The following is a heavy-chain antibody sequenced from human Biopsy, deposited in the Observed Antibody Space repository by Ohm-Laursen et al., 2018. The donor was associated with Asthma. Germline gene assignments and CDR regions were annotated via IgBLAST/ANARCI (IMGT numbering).Heavy chain of an antibody. D-gene: IGHD2-21*02. CDR3: ASYEVVTSILPLDV. J-gene: IGHJ6*02. V-gene: IGHV3-30*03. Sequence: SLRLSCAASGFTFSRYGMHWVRQAPGKGLEWVAVKSYDGSNKYYGDSVQGRFTISRDSSKNTLYLQMNSLRAEDTAVYYCASYEVVTSILPLDVWGQGTTVTVSS. CDR2: KSYDGSNK. CDR1: GFTFSRYG.